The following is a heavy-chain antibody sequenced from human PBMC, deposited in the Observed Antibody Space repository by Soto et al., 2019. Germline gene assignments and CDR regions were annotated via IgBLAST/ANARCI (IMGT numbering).Heavy chain of an antibody. J-gene: IGHJ4*02. D-gene: IGHD3-22*01. CDR3: ARDYTSSYNYDSANYGYFDF. Sequence: ASVKVSCKASGYTFSGYAMHWVRQAPGQRLEWMGWINAGNGNTKYSQKFQGRVTITRDTSASTAYLELSSLRSEGTAVYYCARDYTSSYNYDSANYGYFDFWGLGTLVTVSS. CDR1: GYTFSGYA. CDR2: INAGNGNT. V-gene: IGHV1-3*01.